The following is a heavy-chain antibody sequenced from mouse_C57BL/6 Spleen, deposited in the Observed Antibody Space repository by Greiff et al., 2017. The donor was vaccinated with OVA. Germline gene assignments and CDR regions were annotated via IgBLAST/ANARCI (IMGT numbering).Heavy chain of an antibody. CDR2: ISYSGST. Sequence: VQLQQSGPGMVKPSQSLSLTCTVTGYSITSGYDWHWIRHFPGNKLEWMGYISYSGSTNYNPSLKSRISITHDTSKNHFFLKLNSVTTEDTATYYCAREEDSSGYGFAYWGQGTLVTVSA. CDR1: GYSITSGYD. J-gene: IGHJ3*01. D-gene: IGHD3-2*02. V-gene: IGHV3-1*01. CDR3: AREEDSSGYGFAY.